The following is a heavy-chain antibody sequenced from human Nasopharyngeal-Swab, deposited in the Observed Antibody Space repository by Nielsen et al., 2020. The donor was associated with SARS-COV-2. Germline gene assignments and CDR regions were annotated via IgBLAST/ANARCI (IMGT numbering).Heavy chain of an antibody. CDR1: GCSVSSGSYY. V-gene: IGHV4-61*01. CDR2: IYYST. Sequence: SETLSLTCTVSGCSVSSGSYYWSWIRQPPGKGLEWIGYIYYSTDYNPSLKSRVTISVDTSKNQFSLTLTSVTAADTAVYYCARLSYYSGMDVWGQGTTVTVS. CDR3: ARLSYYSGMDV. J-gene: IGHJ6*02.